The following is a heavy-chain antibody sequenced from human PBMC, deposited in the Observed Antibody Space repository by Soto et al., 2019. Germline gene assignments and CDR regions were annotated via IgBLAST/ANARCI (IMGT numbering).Heavy chain of an antibody. CDR2: IRSKANSYAT. D-gene: IGHD3-22*01. CDR3: TRPYIITMIVVVITLEYFQH. V-gene: IGHV3-73*01. J-gene: IGHJ1*01. CDR1: GFTFSGSA. Sequence: GGSLRLSCAASGFTFSGSAMHWVRQASGKGLEWVGRIRSKANSYATAYAASVKCRFTISRDDSKNTAYLQMNSLKTEETAVYYCTRPYIITMIVVVITLEYFQHWGQGTLVTVSS.